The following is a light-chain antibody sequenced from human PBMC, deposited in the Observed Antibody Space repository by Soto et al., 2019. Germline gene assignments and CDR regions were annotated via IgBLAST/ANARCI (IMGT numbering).Light chain of an antibody. CDR2: KAS. Sequence: DIQMTQSPSSLSASVGDRVTITCRASQSISSWLAWYQQKPGKAPKLLIYKASSLESGVPSRFRGSGSGSEFTLTISSLQPDDFASYYCRQYSSYLWTFGQRITVAIK. CDR3: RQYSSYLWT. CDR1: QSISSW. J-gene: IGKJ1*01. V-gene: IGKV1-5*03.